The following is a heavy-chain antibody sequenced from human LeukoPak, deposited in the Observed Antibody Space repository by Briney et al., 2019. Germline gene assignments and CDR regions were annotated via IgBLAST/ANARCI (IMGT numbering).Heavy chain of an antibody. D-gene: IGHD5-24*01. CDR3: AKDRTRRDGYNSGPTYYFDY. J-gene: IGHJ4*02. V-gene: IGHV3-23*01. Sequence: GGSLRLSCAASGFTFSSYAMSWVRQAPGKGLEWVSAISGSGGSTYYADSVKGRFTISRDNSKNTLYLQMNSLRAEDTAVYYCAKDRTRRDGYNSGPTYYFDYWGQGTLVTVSS. CDR1: GFTFSSYA. CDR2: ISGSGGST.